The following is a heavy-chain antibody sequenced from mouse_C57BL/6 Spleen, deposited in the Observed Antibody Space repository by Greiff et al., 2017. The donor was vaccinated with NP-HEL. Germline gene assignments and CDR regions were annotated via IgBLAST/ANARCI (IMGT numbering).Heavy chain of an antibody. CDR2: IDPETGGT. V-gene: IGHV1-15*01. D-gene: IGHD2-2*01. J-gene: IGHJ4*01. Sequence: QVQLQQSGAELVRPGASVTLSCKASGYTFTDYEMHWVKQTPVHGLEWIGAIDPETGGTAYNQKFKGKAILTADKSSSTAYMELRSLTSEDSAVYYCTREGTYGYDPLYAMDYWGQGTSVTVSS. CDR3: TREGTYGYDPLYAMDY. CDR1: GYTFTDYE.